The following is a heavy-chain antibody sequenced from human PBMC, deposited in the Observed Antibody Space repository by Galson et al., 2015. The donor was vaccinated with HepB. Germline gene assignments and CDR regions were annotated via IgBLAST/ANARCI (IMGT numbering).Heavy chain of an antibody. CDR1: GYSFTDG. CDR3: ATGRNSVWSFEL. J-gene: IGHJ4*02. D-gene: IGHD6-19*01. V-gene: IGHV1-18*01. Sequence: SVKVSCKAFGYSFTDGLSWVRQAPGQGLEYMGWISGDSGNTRYAEKFQGRVSMTTDTSANTAYMELRSLRSDDTAIYFCATGRNSVWSFELWGQGTLVTVSS. CDR2: ISGDSGNT.